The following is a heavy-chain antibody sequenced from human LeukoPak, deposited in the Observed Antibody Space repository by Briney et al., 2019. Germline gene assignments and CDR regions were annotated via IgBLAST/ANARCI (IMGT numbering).Heavy chain of an antibody. CDR2: ISSSSSYI. Sequence: PGGSLRLSCAASGFTFNTFAMSWVRQAPGKGLEWVSSISSSSSYIFYADSVKGRFTISRDNAKNSLFLQMISLRAEDTAVYYCASGITIRDLDYWGQGTLVTVSS. J-gene: IGHJ4*02. CDR3: ASGITIRDLDY. D-gene: IGHD3-10*01. CDR1: GFTFNTFA. V-gene: IGHV3-21*01.